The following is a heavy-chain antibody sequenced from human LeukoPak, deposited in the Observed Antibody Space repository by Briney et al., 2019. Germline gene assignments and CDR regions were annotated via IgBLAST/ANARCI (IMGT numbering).Heavy chain of an antibody. CDR3: ARSDSSDYYYYMDV. Sequence: PGGSLRLSCAASGFTFDEYAMSWVRQAPGRGLDWVAGINWNGGSTGYADSVKGRFTISRDNAKNSLYLQMNSLRAEDTALYYCARSDSSDYYYYMDVWGKGTTVTVSS. CDR1: GFTFDEYA. CDR2: INWNGGST. J-gene: IGHJ6*03. V-gene: IGHV3-20*04. D-gene: IGHD1-26*01.